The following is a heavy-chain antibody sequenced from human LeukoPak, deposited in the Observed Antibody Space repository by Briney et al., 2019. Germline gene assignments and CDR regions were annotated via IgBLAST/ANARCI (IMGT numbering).Heavy chain of an antibody. J-gene: IGHJ5*02. V-gene: IGHV5-51*01. CDR3: ARSATPGRDWFDH. Sequence: GEALGISCKGSGCSFVSYWIGWVRQMPGKGLEWMGSIYPVDSDTRYSPSFEGQVNISADKSINTAFLQWSSLKASDTAMYYCARSATPGRDWFDHWGQGTLVTVSA. CDR1: GCSFVSYW. CDR2: IYPVDSDT.